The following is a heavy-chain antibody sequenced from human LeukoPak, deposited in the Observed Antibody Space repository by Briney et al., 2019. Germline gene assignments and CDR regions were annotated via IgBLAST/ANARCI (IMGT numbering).Heavy chain of an antibody. CDR1: GYSFTSQW. CDR2: IYPADSDT. CDR3: ARHLGGGYIPGGMDV. V-gene: IGHV5-51*01. J-gene: IGHJ6*02. D-gene: IGHD3-22*01. Sequence: GESLKISCKGSGYSFTSQWIGWVRQMPGKGLEWMGIIYPADSDTKYSPSFQGQVTISADKSISTAYLQWSSLKASDTAMYYCARHLGGGYIPGGMDVWGQGTTVTVSS.